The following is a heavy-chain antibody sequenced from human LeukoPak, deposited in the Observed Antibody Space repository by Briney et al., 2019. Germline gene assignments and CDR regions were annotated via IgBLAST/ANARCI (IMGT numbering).Heavy chain of an antibody. J-gene: IGHJ4*02. CDR3: ARGGSLPGGPPL. V-gene: IGHV4-59*01. Sequence: SETLSLTCSVSDDSITMYYWTWIRQPPGKGLEWIGHVDHTGSTNFNPSLNGRVSISRDTTNNLFSLRLRSVTAADTAVYYCARGGSLPGGPPLWGQGTLVTVSS. CDR1: DDSITMYY. CDR2: VDHTGST. D-gene: IGHD4-17*01.